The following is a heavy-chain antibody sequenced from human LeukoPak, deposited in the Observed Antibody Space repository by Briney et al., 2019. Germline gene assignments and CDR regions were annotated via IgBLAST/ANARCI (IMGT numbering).Heavy chain of an antibody. CDR1: GGSFSGYY. CDR2: INHSGST. Sequence: SETLSLTCAVYGGSFSGYYWSWLRQPPGKGLEWIGEINHSGSTNYNPSLKSRVTISVDTSKNQFSLKLSSVTAADTAVYYCARGPQELLAYCGGDCYSPWFDPWGQGTLVTVSS. J-gene: IGHJ5*02. V-gene: IGHV4-34*01. CDR3: ARGPQELLAYCGGDCYSPWFDP. D-gene: IGHD2-21*02.